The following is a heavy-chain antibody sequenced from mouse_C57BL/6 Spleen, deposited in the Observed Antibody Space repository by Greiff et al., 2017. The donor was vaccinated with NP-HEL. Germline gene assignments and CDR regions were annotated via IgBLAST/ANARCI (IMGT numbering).Heavy chain of an antibody. V-gene: IGHV1-54*01. D-gene: IGHD2-10*01. CDR2: INPGSGGT. Sequence: VQLQQSGAELVRPGTSVKVSCKASGYAFTNYLIEWVKQRPGQGLEWIGVINPGSGGTNYNEKFKGKATLTVDKPSSTAYMQLSSLTSEDSAVYYCARSLLSYAMDYWGQGTSVTVSS. CDR1: GYAFTNYL. CDR3: ARSLLSYAMDY. J-gene: IGHJ4*01.